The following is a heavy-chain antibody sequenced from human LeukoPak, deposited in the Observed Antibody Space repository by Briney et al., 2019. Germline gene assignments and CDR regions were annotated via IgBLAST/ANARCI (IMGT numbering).Heavy chain of an antibody. D-gene: IGHD3-10*01. CDR2: IYYSGST. CDR1: GGSISSYY. V-gene: IGHV4-59*01. J-gene: IGHJ4*02. Sequence: SETLSLTCTVSGGSISSYYWSWIRQPPGKGLEWIGYIYYSGSTNYNPSLKSRVTISVDTSKNQFSLKLSSVTAADTAVYYCAGTYYYGSGRNCWDQGTLVTVSS. CDR3: AGTYYYGSGRNC.